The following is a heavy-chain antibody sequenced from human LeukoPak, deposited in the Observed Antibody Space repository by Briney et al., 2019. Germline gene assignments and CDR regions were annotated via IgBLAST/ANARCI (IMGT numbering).Heavy chain of an antibody. D-gene: IGHD3-9*01. CDR3: ARDLLRYFDWLDY. V-gene: IGHV1-46*01. CDR2: INPSGGST. J-gene: IGHJ4*02. CDR1: GYTFTSYY. Sequence: ASVKASCKASGYTFTSYYMHWVRQAPGQGLEWMGIINPSGGSTSYAQKFRGRVTMTRDTSTSTVYMELSSLRSEDTAVYYCARDLLRYFDWLDYWGQGTLVTVSS.